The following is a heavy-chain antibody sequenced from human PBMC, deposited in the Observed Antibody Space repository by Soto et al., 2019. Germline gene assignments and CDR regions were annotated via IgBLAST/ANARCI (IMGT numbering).Heavy chain of an antibody. Sequence: GASVKVSCKASGYTFSSYAMHWVRQAPGQGLEWMGWINPNSGGTNYAQKFQGWVTMTRDTSISTAYMELSRLRSDDTAVYYCARDRGITGTTYNWFDPWGQGTLVTVSS. V-gene: IGHV1-2*04. CDR2: INPNSGGT. CDR1: GYTFSSYA. J-gene: IGHJ5*02. D-gene: IGHD1-7*01. CDR3: ARDRGITGTTYNWFDP.